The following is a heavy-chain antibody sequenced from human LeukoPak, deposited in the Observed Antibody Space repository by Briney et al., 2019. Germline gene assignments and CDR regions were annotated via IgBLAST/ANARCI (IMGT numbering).Heavy chain of an antibody. J-gene: IGHJ4*02. CDR2: IIPIADTA. CDR3: ARSKGDYGISDF. CDR1: GDSFSNYA. Sequence: ASVKVSCKSSGDSFSNYAISWVRQAPGQGLEWMGGIIPIADTANYAQRFKGRVTITTDDSTTTAYMDLSSLTSEDTAVYFCARSKGDYGISDFWGQGTLVFVSS. D-gene: IGHD4-17*01. V-gene: IGHV1-69*05.